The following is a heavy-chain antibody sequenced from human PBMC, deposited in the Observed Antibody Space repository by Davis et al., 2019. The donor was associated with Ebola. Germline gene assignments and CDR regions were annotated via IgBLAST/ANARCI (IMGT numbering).Heavy chain of an antibody. CDR3: AREGYYYDSSGYYFIY. D-gene: IGHD3-22*01. V-gene: IGHV3-30*03. J-gene: IGHJ4*02. Sequence: PGGSLRLSCAASGFTFSSYGMHWVRQAPGKGLEWVAVISYDGSNKYYADSVKGRFTISRDNSKNTLYLQMNSLRAEDTAVYYCAREGYYYDSSGYYFIYWGQGTLVTVSS. CDR1: GFTFSSYG. CDR2: ISYDGSNK.